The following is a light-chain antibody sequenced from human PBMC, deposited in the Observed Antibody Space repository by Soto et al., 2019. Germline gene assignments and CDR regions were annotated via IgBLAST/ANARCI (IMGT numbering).Light chain of an antibody. Sequence: DIQMTQSPSTLSASVGDRVTITCRASQSISSWLAWYQQKPGKAPKLLIYDASSLESGVPSRFSGSGSGTEFSLTISSLQPDDFETYYCQQYNSYSGFGQGTKLEIK. CDR3: QQYNSYSG. CDR2: DAS. CDR1: QSISSW. J-gene: IGKJ2*03. V-gene: IGKV1-5*01.